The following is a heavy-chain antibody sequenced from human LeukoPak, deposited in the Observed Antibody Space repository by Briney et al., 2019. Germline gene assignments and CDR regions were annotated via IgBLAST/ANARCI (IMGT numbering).Heavy chain of an antibody. V-gene: IGHV3-7*03. Sequence: GGSLRLSRAASGFTFSTYWMSWVRQAPGKGLEWVASINHNGNVNYYVDSVKGRFTISRDNAKNSLYLQMSNLRAEDTAVYFCARGGGLDVWGQGATVTVSS. CDR2: INHNGNVN. D-gene: IGHD3-16*01. CDR3: ARGGGLDV. J-gene: IGHJ6*02. CDR1: GFTFSTYW.